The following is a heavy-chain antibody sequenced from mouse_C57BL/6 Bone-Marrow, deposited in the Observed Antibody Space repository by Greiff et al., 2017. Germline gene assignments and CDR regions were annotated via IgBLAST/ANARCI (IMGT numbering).Heavy chain of an antibody. CDR1: GFTFSSYG. J-gene: IGHJ2*01. CDR2: ISSGGSYT. Sequence: EVQRVESGGDLVKPGGSLKLSCAASGFTFSSYGMSWVRQTPDKRLEWVATISSGGSYTYYPDSVKGRFTISRDNAKNTLYLQMSSLKSEDTAMYYCARLPYDYGADYWGQGTTLTVSS. V-gene: IGHV5-6*01. CDR3: ARLPYDYGADY. D-gene: IGHD2-4*01.